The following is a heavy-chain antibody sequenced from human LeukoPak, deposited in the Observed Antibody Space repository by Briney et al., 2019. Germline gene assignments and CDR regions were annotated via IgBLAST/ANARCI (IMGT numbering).Heavy chain of an antibody. V-gene: IGHV4-38-2*02. CDR1: GYSISSGYY. CDR3: ASLGYRGFDY. D-gene: IGHD5-24*01. Sequence: SETLSLTCTVSGYSISSGYYWGWIRQPPGKGLEWIGNIYHSGSTYYSPSLKSRVTISVDTSNNQFSLKLISVTAADTAVYYCASLGYRGFDYWGQGTLVTVSS. CDR2: IYHSGST. J-gene: IGHJ4*02.